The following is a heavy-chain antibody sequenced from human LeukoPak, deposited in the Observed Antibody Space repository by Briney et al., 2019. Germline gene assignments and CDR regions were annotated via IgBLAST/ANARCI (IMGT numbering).Heavy chain of an antibody. CDR3: ARVRYYYDSNDP. V-gene: IGHV1-8*02. Sequence: GASVKVSCKASGGTFSSYAISWVRQATGQGLEWMGWMNPNSGNTGYAQKFQGRVTMTRNTSISTAYMELSSLRSDDTAVYYCARVRYYYDSNDPWGQGTLVTVSS. CDR1: GGTFSSYA. CDR2: MNPNSGNT. J-gene: IGHJ5*02. D-gene: IGHD3-22*01.